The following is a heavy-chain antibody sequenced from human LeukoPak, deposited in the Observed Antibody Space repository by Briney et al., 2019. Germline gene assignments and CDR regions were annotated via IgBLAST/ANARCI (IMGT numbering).Heavy chain of an antibody. D-gene: IGHD2-8*01. CDR1: GFSLSTNGVG. CDR2: IYWDDDK. J-gene: IGHJ4*02. CDR3: AHLRGILYSGYFDY. V-gene: IGHV2-5*02. Sequence: SGPTLVKPTQTLTLTCTFSGFSLSTNGVGVGWIRQPPGKAPECLALIYWDDDKRYSPSLKSRLTITKDTSKNQVVLTMTNMDPVDTATYYCAHLRGILYSGYFDYWGQGTLVTVSS.